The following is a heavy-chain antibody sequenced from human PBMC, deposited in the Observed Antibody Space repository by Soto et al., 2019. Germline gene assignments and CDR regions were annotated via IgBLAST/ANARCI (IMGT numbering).Heavy chain of an antibody. D-gene: IGHD6-13*01. J-gene: IGHJ4*02. Sequence: GGSLRLCCAASGVTFCSYWMHWVRQAPGKGPVWVSHINIDGTGTTYADSVKGRFTVSRDNAKNTLYLQMNSLRAEDTALYYCAKGSSSWYEVPLDYWGQGTLVTVPQ. CDR2: INIDGTGT. CDR3: AKGSSSWYEVPLDY. V-gene: IGHV3-74*01. CDR1: GVTFCSYW.